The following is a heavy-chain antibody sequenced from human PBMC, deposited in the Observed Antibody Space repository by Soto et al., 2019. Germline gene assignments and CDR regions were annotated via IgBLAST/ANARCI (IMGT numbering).Heavy chain of an antibody. V-gene: IGHV3-23*01. Sequence: AGGSLRLSCAASGFTFSNYAMTWVRQGPGKGLEWVSAISGSGGSAYYADSVKGRFTTSRDNSKNTLYLQMNSLRADDSGVYYCAKDPYSGVLVPVAIGFDPWGPGTLVTVSS. CDR2: ISGSGGSA. CDR3: AKDPYSGVLVPVAIGFDP. CDR1: GFTFSNYA. D-gene: IGHD2-2*01. J-gene: IGHJ5*01.